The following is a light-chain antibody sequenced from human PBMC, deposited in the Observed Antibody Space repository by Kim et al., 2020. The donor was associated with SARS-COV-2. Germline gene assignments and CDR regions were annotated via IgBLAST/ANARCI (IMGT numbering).Light chain of an antibody. V-gene: IGLV6-57*03. J-gene: IGLJ3*02. Sequence: GKTVTISCTRSSGSIASSYVQCFQQRPASAPTTVIYEDYHRPSGVPDRFSGSTDRSSNSASLTISGLEFEDEADYYCQSYDNTNWVLGGGTKLTVL. CDR1: SGSIASSY. CDR3: QSYDNTNWV. CDR2: EDY.